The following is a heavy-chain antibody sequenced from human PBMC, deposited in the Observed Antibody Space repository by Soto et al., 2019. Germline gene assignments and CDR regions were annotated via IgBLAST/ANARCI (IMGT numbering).Heavy chain of an antibody. CDR1: GGTFSSYT. J-gene: IGHJ4*02. CDR2: IIPILGIA. CDR3: ARGHCSSTSCRPYYFDY. V-gene: IGHV1-69*02. Sequence: QVQLVQSGAEVKKPGSSVKVSCKASGGTFSSYTISWVRQAPGQGLEWMGRIIPILGIANYAQKFQGRVTITADKSTITAYMGLRSLRAEDTAVYYCARGHCSSTSCRPYYFDYWGQGTLVTVSS. D-gene: IGHD2-2*01.